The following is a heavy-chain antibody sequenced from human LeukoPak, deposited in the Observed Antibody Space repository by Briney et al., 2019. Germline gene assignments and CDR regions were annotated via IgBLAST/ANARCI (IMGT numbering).Heavy chain of an antibody. CDR1: GGSISSYY. CDR2: IYTSGST. J-gene: IGHJ4*02. Sequence: SGTLSLTCTVSGGSISSYYWSWIRQPAGKGLEWIGRIYTSGSTNYNPSLKSRVTMSVDTSKNQFSLKLSSVTAADTAVYYCARDLHSSGWYYFDYWGQGTLVTVSS. V-gene: IGHV4-4*07. CDR3: ARDLHSSGWYYFDY. D-gene: IGHD6-19*01.